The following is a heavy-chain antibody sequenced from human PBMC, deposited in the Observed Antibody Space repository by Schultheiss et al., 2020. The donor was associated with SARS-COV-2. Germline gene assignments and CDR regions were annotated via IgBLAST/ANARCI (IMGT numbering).Heavy chain of an antibody. CDR2: MNPNSGNT. J-gene: IGHJ5*02. CDR1: GYTFTSYD. Sequence: SVKVSFPSSGYTFTSYDINWVRQATGQGLEWMGWMNPNSGNTGYAQKFQGRVTMTRNTSISTAYMELSSLRSEDTAVYYCATGPYYYDSSQPRRDWFDPWGQGTLVTVSS. CDR3: ATGPYYYDSSQPRRDWFDP. D-gene: IGHD3-22*01. V-gene: IGHV1-8*01.